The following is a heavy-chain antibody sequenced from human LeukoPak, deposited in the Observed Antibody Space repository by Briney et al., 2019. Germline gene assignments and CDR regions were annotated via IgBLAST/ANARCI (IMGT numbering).Heavy chain of an antibody. Sequence: PGGSLRLSCAASGFTFSSYAMHWVRQAPGKGLEWVAVISYDGSNKYYADSVKGRFTISRDNSKNTLYLQMNSLRAEDTAVYYCAKPQGDFWSGYYRRWGQGTLVTVSS. J-gene: IGHJ4*02. CDR1: GFTFSSYA. D-gene: IGHD3-3*01. V-gene: IGHV3-30-3*02. CDR3: AKPQGDFWSGYYRR. CDR2: ISYDGSNK.